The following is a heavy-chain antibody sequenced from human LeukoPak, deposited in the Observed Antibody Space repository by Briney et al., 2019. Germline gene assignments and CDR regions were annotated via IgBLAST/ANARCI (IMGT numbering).Heavy chain of an antibody. V-gene: IGHV1-2*02. CDR3: AGSSYDFWSGYYPDY. Sequence: ASVKVSCKASGYTFTGYYMHWVRQAPGQGLEWMGWINPNSGGTNYAQKFQGRVTMTRDTSISTAYMELSRLRSDDTAVYYCAGSSYDFWSGYYPDYWGQGTLVTVSS. J-gene: IGHJ4*02. D-gene: IGHD3-3*01. CDR1: GYTFTGYY. CDR2: INPNSGGT.